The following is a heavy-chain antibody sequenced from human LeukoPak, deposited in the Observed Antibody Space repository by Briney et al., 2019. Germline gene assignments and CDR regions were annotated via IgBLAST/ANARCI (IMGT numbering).Heavy chain of an antibody. D-gene: IGHD2-8*01. CDR1: GYTFTDYY. CDR3: ARGGCTDGLCYIPFDY. J-gene: IGHJ4*02. Sequence: GASVKVSCKASGYTFTDYYMHWVRQAPGQGLEWMGWINPDSGGTDYAQNFQGRVTMTRDTSITTAYMELSSLRSDDTAVYCCARGGCTDGLCYIPFDYRGQGTLVPVSS. CDR2: INPDSGGT. V-gene: IGHV1-2*02.